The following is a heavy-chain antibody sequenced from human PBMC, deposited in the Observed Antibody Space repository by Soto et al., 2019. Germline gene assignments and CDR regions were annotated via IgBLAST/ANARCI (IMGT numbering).Heavy chain of an antibody. D-gene: IGHD2-15*01. Sequence: GASVKVSCKASGYTFTDHYFHWLRQAPGQGLEWMGWINPKSGATKYAQKFQGWVTMTRDTSISTACMELSRLKSDDTAVYYCARIALYCSGGSCFYFDFWGQGTLVTVSS. CDR1: GYTFTDHY. CDR2: INPKSGAT. CDR3: ARIALYCSGGSCFYFDF. V-gene: IGHV1-2*04. J-gene: IGHJ4*02.